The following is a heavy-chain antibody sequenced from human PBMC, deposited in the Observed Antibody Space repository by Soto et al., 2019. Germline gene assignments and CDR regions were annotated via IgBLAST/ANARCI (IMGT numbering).Heavy chain of an antibody. CDR1: GFTFSSYS. V-gene: IGHV3-21*01. J-gene: IGHJ1*01. D-gene: IGHD2-21*01. Sequence: GGSLRLSCAASGFTFSSYSMNWVRQAPGKGLEWVSSISSSSSYIYYADSVKGRFTISRDNAKNSLYLQMNSLRAEDTAVYYCARDPGLAYCGGDCSGGHWFQHWGQGILVTVSS. CDR3: ARDPGLAYCGGDCSGGHWFQH. CDR2: ISSSSSYI.